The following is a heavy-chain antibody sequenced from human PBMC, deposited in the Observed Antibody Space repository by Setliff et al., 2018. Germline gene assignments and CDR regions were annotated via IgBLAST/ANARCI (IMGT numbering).Heavy chain of an antibody. V-gene: IGHV4-61*02. J-gene: IGHJ4*02. Sequence: SETLSLTCTVSGGSVGSGNFYWSWIRQTAGKGLEWIGLIQGSGNTNYNPSLQSRVTISIDTSKNQFSLKMTSVTAADTALYYCAGTPARGTTWLSPFDYWGQGTQVTVSS. CDR1: GGSVGSGNFY. D-gene: IGHD5-12*01. CDR3: AGTPARGTTWLSPFDY. CDR2: IQGSGNT.